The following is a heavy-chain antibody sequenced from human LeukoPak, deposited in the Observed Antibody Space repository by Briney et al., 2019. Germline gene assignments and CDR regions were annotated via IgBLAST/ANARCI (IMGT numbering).Heavy chain of an antibody. CDR2: IYYSGST. J-gene: IGHJ3*02. CDR3: ARGGYGDRDDSLDI. CDR1: GGSISSYY. V-gene: IGHV4-59*01. Sequence: PSETLSLTCTVSGGSISSYYWSWIRQPPGKGLEWIGYIYYSGSTNYNPSLKSRVTISVDTSKNQFSLKLSSVTAADTAVYYCARGGYGDRDDSLDIWGQGTVVTVSS. D-gene: IGHD4-17*01.